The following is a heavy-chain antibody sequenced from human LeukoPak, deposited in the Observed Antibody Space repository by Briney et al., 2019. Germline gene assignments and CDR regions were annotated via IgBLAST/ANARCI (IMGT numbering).Heavy chain of an antibody. D-gene: IGHD4-23*01. CDR3: ARPRWYPYGKDV. CDR1: GGSFSGYY. Sequence: SETLSLTCAVYGGSFSGYYWSWIRQPPGKGLEWIGEINHSGSTNYNPSLKSRVTISVDTSKNQFSLKLSSVTAADTAVYYCARPRWYPYGKDVWGQGTTVTVSS. V-gene: IGHV4-34*01. J-gene: IGHJ6*02. CDR2: INHSGST.